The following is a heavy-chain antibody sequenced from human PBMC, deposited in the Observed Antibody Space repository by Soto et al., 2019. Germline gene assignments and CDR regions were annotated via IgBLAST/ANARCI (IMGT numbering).Heavy chain of an antibody. J-gene: IGHJ6*02. CDR3: ARGGGLGYCSSTSCRTLYYYYGMEV. D-gene: IGHD2-2*01. CDR1: GGSISSGGYY. V-gene: IGHV4-31*03. CDR2: IYYSGST. Sequence: SETLSLTCTVSGGSISSGGYYWSWIRQHPGKGLEWIGYIYYSGSTYYNPSLKSRVTISVDTSKNQFSLKLSPVTAADTAVYYCARGGGLGYCSSTSCRTLYYYYGMEVWGQGTTVTVSS.